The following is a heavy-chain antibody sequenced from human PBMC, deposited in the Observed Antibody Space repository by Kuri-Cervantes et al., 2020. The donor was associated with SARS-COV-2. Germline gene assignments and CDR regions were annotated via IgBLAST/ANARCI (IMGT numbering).Heavy chain of an antibody. CDR2: ISYDGSNK. J-gene: IGHJ4*02. D-gene: IGHD5-12*01. V-gene: IGHV3-30*01. CDR3: ARGRGYEYFDY. Sequence: GESLKISCAASGFTFSSYAMHWVRQAPGKGLEWVAVISYDGSNKYYADSVKGRFTISRDNSKNTLYLQMNSLRAEDTAVYYCARGRGYEYFDYWGQGTLVTVSS. CDR1: GFTFSSYA.